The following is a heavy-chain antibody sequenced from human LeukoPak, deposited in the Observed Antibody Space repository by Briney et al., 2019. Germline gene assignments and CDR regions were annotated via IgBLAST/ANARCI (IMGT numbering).Heavy chain of an antibody. CDR1: GGSISSYY. Sequence: SETLSLTYTVSGGSISSYYWSWIRPPPGKGLEWIGYIYYSGSTNYNPSLKSRVTISVDTSKNQFSQKLSSVTAADTAVYYCARDQFGAVAGRRYYYYCMGVWGQGTTVTVSS. CDR3: ARDQFGAVAGRRYYYYCMGV. D-gene: IGHD6-19*01. V-gene: IGHV4-59*01. J-gene: IGHJ6*02. CDR2: IYYSGST.